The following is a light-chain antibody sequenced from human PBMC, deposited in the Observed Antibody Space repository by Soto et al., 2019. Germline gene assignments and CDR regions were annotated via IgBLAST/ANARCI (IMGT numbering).Light chain of an antibody. CDR1: QSVRTY. CDR3: HQCSSWPLT. J-gene: IGKJ4*01. CDR2: DVS. V-gene: IGKV3-11*01. Sequence: EVVLTQSPATLSLSPGERATLSCRASQSVRTYLAWYQQKPGQAPRLLIHDVSDRATGIPARFSGSGSGTDFTLTTSSLEPEAFAVYYCHQCSSWPLTFGGGTKVDIK.